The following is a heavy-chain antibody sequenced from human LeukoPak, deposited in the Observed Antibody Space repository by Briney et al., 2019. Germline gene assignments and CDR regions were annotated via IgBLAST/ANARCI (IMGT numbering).Heavy chain of an antibody. CDR2: SNHSGST. J-gene: IGHJ6*04. CDR3: ARAPARSYRYYYYGMDV. Sequence: SETLSLTCAVYGGSFSGYHWSWIRQPPGKGLEWIGESNHSGSTNYNPSLKSRVTISVDTSKNQFSLKLSSVTAADTAVYYCARAPARSYRYYYYGMDVWGKGTTVTVSS. D-gene: IGHD3-16*02. V-gene: IGHV4-34*01. CDR1: GGSFSGYH.